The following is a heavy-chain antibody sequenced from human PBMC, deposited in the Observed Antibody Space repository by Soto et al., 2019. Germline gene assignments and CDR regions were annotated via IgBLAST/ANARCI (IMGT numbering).Heavy chain of an antibody. D-gene: IGHD3-16*01. Sequence: SETLSLTCAVSGGYISGGYYSWSWIRQPPGKGLEWIGFIYNSGSTYYNSSLKSRVTISVDRSKNHFFLNLTSVTAADTAVYYCARDKMIDSLALGTLDLRGQGPAGTLYS. CDR2: IYNSGST. J-gene: IGHJ5*02. CDR3: ARDKMIDSLALGTLDL. CDR1: GGYISGGYYS. V-gene: IGHV4-30-2*01.